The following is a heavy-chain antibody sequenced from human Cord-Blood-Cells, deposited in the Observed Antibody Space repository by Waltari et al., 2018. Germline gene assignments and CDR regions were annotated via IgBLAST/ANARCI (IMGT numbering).Heavy chain of an antibody. D-gene: IGHD2-15*01. CDR3: ARGLGCSGGSCLYYFDY. CDR2: INHSGST. Sequence: QVQLQQWGAGLLKPSETLSLTCAVYGGSFSGYYWSWFRQPPGKGLEWIGEINHSGSTNYNPSLKSRVTISVDTSKNQFSLKLSSVTAADTAVYYCARGLGCSGGSCLYYFDYWGQGTLVTVSS. J-gene: IGHJ4*02. V-gene: IGHV4-34*01. CDR1: GGSFSGYY.